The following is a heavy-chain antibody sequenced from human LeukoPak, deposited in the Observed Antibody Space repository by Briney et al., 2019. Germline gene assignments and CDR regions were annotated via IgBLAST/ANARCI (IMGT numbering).Heavy chain of an antibody. CDR3: ARSRSSSWDDAFDI. Sequence: PSETLSLTCTVSGGSISSYYWSWIRQPPGKGLEWIGYTYYSGSTNYNPSLKSRVTISVDTSKNQFSLKLSSVTAADTAVYYCARSRSSSWDDAFDIWGQGTMVTVSS. V-gene: IGHV4-59*01. D-gene: IGHD6-13*01. CDR2: TYYSGST. CDR1: GGSISSYY. J-gene: IGHJ3*02.